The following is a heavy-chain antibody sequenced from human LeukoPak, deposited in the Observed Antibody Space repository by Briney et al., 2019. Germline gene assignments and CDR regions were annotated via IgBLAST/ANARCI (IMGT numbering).Heavy chain of an antibody. D-gene: IGHD4-23*01. J-gene: IGHJ4*02. CDR3: ARGGNSHFDN. CDR1: GFTCRICW. V-gene: IGHV3-7*04. CDR2: MNHDGSEN. Sequence: GGRLRLSCAASGFTCRICWVNGVRQALGEGLEWVANMNHDGSENHYVDSVKGRFTISRDNAKNALYLQMNSLRAEDTAVYYCARGGNSHFDNWGQGTLVTVSS.